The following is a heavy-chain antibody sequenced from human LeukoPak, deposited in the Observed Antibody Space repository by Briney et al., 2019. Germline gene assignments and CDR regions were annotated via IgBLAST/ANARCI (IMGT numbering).Heavy chain of an antibody. CDR3: VNQISGWVY. Sequence: GGSLRLSCAASGFTFSDYYMSWIRQAPGKGLEWVSYISSSSSYTNCADSVKGRFTISRDNAKNSLYLQMNSLRAEDTAVYYCVNQISGWVYWGQGTLVTVSS. J-gene: IGHJ4*02. V-gene: IGHV3-11*03. CDR1: GFTFSDYY. CDR2: ISSSSSYT. D-gene: IGHD6-19*01.